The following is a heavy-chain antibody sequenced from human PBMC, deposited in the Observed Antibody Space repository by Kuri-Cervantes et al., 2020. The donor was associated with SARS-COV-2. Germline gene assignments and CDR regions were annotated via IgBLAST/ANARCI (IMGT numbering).Heavy chain of an antibody. CDR3: ARPYCTTSTCYDGTFDS. V-gene: IGHV1-69*06. CDR2: IIPLFGTT. D-gene: IGHD2-2*01. Sequence: SVKVSCNASGGTFSSYAVTWVRHAPGRGLEWLGRIIPLFGTTIYAEKFRGRVTITADKTTNTAYIQLSSLRSEDTAVYYCARPYCTTSTCYDGTFDSWGEGTLVTVSS. CDR1: GGTFSSYA. J-gene: IGHJ4*02.